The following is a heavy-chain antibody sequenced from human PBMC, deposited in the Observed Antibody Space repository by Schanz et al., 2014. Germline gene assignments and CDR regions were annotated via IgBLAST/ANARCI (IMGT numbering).Heavy chain of an antibody. CDR3: AKSQGSSFDS. D-gene: IGHD6-13*01. CDR1: GFSFSSYA. CDR2: ISGGGGTT. Sequence: EVQLLESGGGLVEPGGSLRLSCAASGFSFSSYAMGWVRQARGKGLEWVSAISGGGGTTYYTDSVKGRFTISRDNSKSTLYLQMSSLRAEDTAVYYCAKSQGSSFDSWGQGTLVTASS. J-gene: IGHJ4*02. V-gene: IGHV3-23*01.